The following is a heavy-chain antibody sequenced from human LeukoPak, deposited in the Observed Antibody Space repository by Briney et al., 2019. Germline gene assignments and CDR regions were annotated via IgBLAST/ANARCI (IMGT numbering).Heavy chain of an antibody. CDR3: ARGWAFAI. Sequence: SETLSLTCAVYGGSFSGYYWSWIRQPPGKGLEWIGEINHSGSTNYNPSLKSRVTISVDTSKNQFSLKLSSVTPEDTAVYYCARGWAFAIWGQGTMVTVSS. J-gene: IGHJ3*02. CDR1: GGSFSGYY. V-gene: IGHV4-34*01. CDR2: INHSGST.